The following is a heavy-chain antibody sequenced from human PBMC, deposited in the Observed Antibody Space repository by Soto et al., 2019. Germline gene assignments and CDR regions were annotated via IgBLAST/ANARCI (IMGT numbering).Heavy chain of an antibody. Sequence: GGSLRLSXAASGFTFSSYGMHWVRQAPGKGLEWVAVISYDGSNKYYADSVKGRFTISRDNSKNTLYLQMNSLRAEDTAVYYCAKDIEYKGQYGMDVWGQGTTVTVSS. J-gene: IGHJ6*02. CDR2: ISYDGSNK. CDR1: GFTFSSYG. CDR3: AKDIEYKGQYGMDV. V-gene: IGHV3-30*18. D-gene: IGHD6-6*01.